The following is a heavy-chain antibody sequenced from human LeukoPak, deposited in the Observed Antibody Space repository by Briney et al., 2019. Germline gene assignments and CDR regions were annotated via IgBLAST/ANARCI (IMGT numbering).Heavy chain of an antibody. CDR2: INPNSGGT. D-gene: IGHD5-18*01. CDR3: ARVVDTAMASRDY. J-gene: IGHJ4*02. Sequence: ASVKVSCKASGYTFTGYYMHWLRQAPGQGLEWMGWINPNSGGTNYAQKFQGRVTMTRDTSISTAYMELSRLRSDDTAVYYCARVVDTAMASRDYWGQGTLVTVSS. CDR1: GYTFTGYY. V-gene: IGHV1-2*02.